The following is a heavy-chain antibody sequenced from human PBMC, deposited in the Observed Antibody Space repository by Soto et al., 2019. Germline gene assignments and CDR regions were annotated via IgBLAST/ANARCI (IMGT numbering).Heavy chain of an antibody. Sequence: GESLSLSCAASGVTFSNACMIWVRQAPGKGLELVCRIIRKSDGRTTDYAAPVKGRITIARYDSANTLYLQMNSLKAEDAAVYFCVVNDYLASWGQGALVTVS. CDR1: GVTFSNAC. CDR3: VVNDYLAS. V-gene: IGHV3-15*01. CDR2: IIRKSDGRTT. J-gene: IGHJ4*02. D-gene: IGHD6-6*01.